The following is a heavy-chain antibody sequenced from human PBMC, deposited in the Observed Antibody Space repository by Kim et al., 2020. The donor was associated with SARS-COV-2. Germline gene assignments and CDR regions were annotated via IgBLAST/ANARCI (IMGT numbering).Heavy chain of an antibody. CDR3: ARGPNTRSSMVRGVIPTYYYYGMDV. CDR2: INHSGST. V-gene: IGHV4-34*01. CDR1: GGSFSGYY. Sequence: SETLSLTCAVYGGSFSGYYWSWIRQPPGKGLEWIGEINHSGSTNYNPSLKSRVTISVDTSKNQFSLKLSSVTAADTAVYYCARGPNTRSSMVRGVIPTYYYYGMDVWGQGTTVTVSS. J-gene: IGHJ6*02. D-gene: IGHD3-10*01.